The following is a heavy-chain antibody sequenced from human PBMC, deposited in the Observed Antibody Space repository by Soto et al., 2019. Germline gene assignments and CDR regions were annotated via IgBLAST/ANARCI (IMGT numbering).Heavy chain of an antibody. J-gene: IGHJ4*02. D-gene: IGHD3-9*01. V-gene: IGHV3-21*01. CDR3: VRGDLTGLDY. Sequence: GGSLRLSCAASGFTFSSYGMHWVRQAPGKGLEWVSSISSSSSYIYYADSVKGRFTISRDNAKNSLYLQMNSLRAEDTAVYYCVRGDLTGLDYWGQGTLVTVSS. CDR1: GFTFSSYG. CDR2: ISSSSSYI.